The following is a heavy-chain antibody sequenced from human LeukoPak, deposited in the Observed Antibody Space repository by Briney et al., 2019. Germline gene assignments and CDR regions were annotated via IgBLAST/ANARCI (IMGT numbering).Heavy chain of an antibody. J-gene: IGHJ4*02. CDR1: GGSISSYY. D-gene: IGHD6-19*01. Sequence: TSETLSLTCTVSGGSISSYYWSWIRQPPGKGLEWIGYIYYSGSTNYNPSLKSRVTISVDTSKNQFSLKLSSVTAADTAVYYCARVRDIAVADSYYFDYWGQGTLVTVSS. CDR2: IYYSGST. CDR3: ARVRDIAVADSYYFDY. V-gene: IGHV4-59*01.